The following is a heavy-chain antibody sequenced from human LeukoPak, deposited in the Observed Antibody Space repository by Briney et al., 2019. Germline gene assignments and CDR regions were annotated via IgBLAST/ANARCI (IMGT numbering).Heavy chain of an antibody. Sequence: SETLSLTCAVYGGSISDYYWSWIRQPPGKGLEWIGEINHSGSTNYNPSLKSRVTISVDTSKNQFSLKLSSVTAADTAVYYCARGQTFYGMDVWGKGTTVTVSS. V-gene: IGHV4-34*01. CDR1: GGSISDYY. J-gene: IGHJ6*04. CDR2: INHSGST. CDR3: ARGQTFYGMDV.